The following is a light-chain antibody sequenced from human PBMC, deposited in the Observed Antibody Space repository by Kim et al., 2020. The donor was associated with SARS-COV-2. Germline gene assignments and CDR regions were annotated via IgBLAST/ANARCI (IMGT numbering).Light chain of an antibody. J-gene: IGLJ3*02. CDR2: GKN. CDR3: NSRDSSGNHLV. Sequence: ALVQQARSTCQEGSLRRNYASWYQQKPGQAPVLVIYGKNNRPSGIPARFFGSSTGNTASLTITGAQAEDEADYYCNSRDSSGNHLVFGGGSQLTVL. CDR1: SLRRNY. V-gene: IGLV3-19*01.